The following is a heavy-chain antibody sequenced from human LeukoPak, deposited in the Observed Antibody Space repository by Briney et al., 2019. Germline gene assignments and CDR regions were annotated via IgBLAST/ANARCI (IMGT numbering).Heavy chain of an antibody. J-gene: IGHJ4*02. V-gene: IGHV3-21*01. Sequence: AGGSLRLSCAASGFTFSTFSMNWVRQAPGKGLEWVASINSNSYIYYADSVKGRFTISRDNAKNSLYLQMNSLGAEDTAVYYCAREGGFCFGETCRYFDYWGQGTLVSVSS. CDR3: AREGGFCFGETCRYFDY. CDR1: GFTFSTFS. CDR2: INSNSYI. D-gene: IGHD2-15*01.